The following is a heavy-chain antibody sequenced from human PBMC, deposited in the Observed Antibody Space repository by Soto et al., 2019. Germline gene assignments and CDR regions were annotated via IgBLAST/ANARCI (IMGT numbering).Heavy chain of an antibody. D-gene: IGHD4-17*01. CDR2: IYHSGST. V-gene: IGHV4-4*02. CDR1: SGSISICNW. J-gene: IGHJ3*02. CDR3: ARDGGDYGDSGHAFDI. Sequence: SETLSLTCAVSSGSISICNWGVWFSQPPGKGLDWIGEIYHSGSTNYNPSLKSRVTISVDKSKNQFSLKLSSVTAADTAVYYCARDGGDYGDSGHAFDIWGQGTMVTVSS.